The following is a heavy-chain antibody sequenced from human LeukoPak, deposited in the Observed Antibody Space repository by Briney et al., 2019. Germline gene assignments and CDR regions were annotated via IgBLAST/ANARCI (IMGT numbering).Heavy chain of an antibody. CDR3: ARDNYDFWSGTYTGRDY. Sequence: SETLPLTCTVSGGSISSYYWSWIRQPAGKGLEWIGRIYTSGSTNYNPSLKSRVTMSVDTSKNQFSLKLSSVTAADTAVYYCARDNYDFWSGTYTGRDYWGQGTLVTVSS. CDR2: IYTSGST. V-gene: IGHV4-4*07. J-gene: IGHJ4*02. CDR1: GGSISSYY. D-gene: IGHD3-3*01.